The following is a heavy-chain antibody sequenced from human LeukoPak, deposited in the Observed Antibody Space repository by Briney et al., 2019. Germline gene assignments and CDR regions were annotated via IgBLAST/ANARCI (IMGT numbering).Heavy chain of an antibody. CDR2: INHSGGA. D-gene: IGHD4-17*01. CDR3: ARYGTYYYYYYMDV. J-gene: IGHJ6*03. V-gene: IGHV4-34*01. Sequence: SETLSLTCAVNGGSFSGHYWSWIRQPPGKGLEWIGEINHSGGANYNPSLKSRVTMSVDTSKNQFSLNLTSVTAADTAVYYCARYGTYYYYYYMDVWAKGTTVTVSS. CDR1: GGSFSGHY.